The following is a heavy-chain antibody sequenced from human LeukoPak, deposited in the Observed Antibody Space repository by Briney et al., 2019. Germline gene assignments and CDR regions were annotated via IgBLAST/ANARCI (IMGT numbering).Heavy chain of an antibody. CDR2: IIPIFGAA. D-gene: IGHD5-24*01. Sequence: SVKVSCKASGGTFISYTINWVRQAPGQGLEWMGGIIPIFGAANYAQNFRGRVTITADESTSTAYMELSSLRSEDTAMYYCARGSVDMATSTWDGVDYWGQGTLVTVSS. J-gene: IGHJ4*02. CDR3: ARGSVDMATSTWDGVDY. V-gene: IGHV1-69*01. CDR1: GGTFISYT.